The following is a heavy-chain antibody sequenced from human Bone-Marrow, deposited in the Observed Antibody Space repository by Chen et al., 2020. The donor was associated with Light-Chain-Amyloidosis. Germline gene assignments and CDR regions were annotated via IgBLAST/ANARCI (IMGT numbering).Heavy chain of an antibody. CDR2: IKQDGSEQ. D-gene: IGHD2-21*01. V-gene: IGHV3-7*01. J-gene: IGHJ6*02. CDR3: ARAGQAEVVVDGWGMDV. CDR1: GFTFNQYW. Sequence: EVQLVESGGGLVQPGGSLRLSCAASGFTFNQYWMTWVRQAPGKGLEWVASIKQDGSEQNYVGSVKGRFTTSRDNAKNSLYLQMNSLRAEDTAVYYCARAGQAEVVVDGWGMDVWGHGTTVTVSS.